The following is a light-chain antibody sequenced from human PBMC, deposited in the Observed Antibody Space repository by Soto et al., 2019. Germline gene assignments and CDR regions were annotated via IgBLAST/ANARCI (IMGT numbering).Light chain of an antibody. CDR3: TSFAPGRIYV. CDR1: SSDIGAYDF. V-gene: IGLV2-14*03. J-gene: IGLJ1*01. CDR2: EVS. Sequence: QSALTQPASVSGSPGQSITISCSGTSSDIGAYDFVSWYQQHPGRAPKLIIYEVSHRFSGLSYRFSGSKSVNTASLPISGLQAEDEGDYSCTSFAPGRIYVFGSGTNLTVL.